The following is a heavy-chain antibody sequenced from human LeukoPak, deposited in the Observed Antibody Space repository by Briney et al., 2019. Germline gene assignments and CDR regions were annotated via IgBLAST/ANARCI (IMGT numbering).Heavy chain of an antibody. CDR1: WFALSTSRMC. Sequence: SGPTLVNPTQTLTLTCTFSWFALSTSRMCVSWICQPPGKALEWLARIDWDDDKYSSTSLKTRLTISKDTSKNQVVLTMTNMDPVDTATQYCARITDCSGGSCYIDYWGQGTLVTVSS. J-gene: IGHJ4*02. V-gene: IGHV2-70*11. CDR2: IDWDDDK. D-gene: IGHD2-15*01. CDR3: ARITDCSGGSCYIDY.